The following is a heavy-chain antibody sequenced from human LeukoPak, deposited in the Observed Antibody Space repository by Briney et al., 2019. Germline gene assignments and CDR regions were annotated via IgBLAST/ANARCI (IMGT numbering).Heavy chain of an antibody. CDR1: GFTVSSNY. Sequence: PGGSLRLSCAASGFTVSSNYMSWVRKAPGKGLEWLSVIYSGGSTYYADSVKGRFTISRDNSKNTLYLQMNSLRAEDTAVYYCTTKRGYSYGYADWGQGTLVTVSS. V-gene: IGHV3-66*01. J-gene: IGHJ4*02. CDR3: TTKRGYSYGYAD. D-gene: IGHD5-18*01. CDR2: IYSGGST.